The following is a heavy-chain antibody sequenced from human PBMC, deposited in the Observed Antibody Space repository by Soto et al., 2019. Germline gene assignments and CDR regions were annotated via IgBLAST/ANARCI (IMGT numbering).Heavy chain of an antibody. V-gene: IGHV4-39*07. Sequence: SETLSLTCTVSGASISSSNYYWGWIRQPPGKGLEWIGSIYYSGTTYNNPSLKSRVTISVDTSKNQFSLKLSSVTAADTAVYYCARVPDRWGQGTLVTVSS. D-gene: IGHD2-2*01. CDR2: IYYSGTT. CDR3: ARVPDR. J-gene: IGHJ5*02. CDR1: GASISSSNYY.